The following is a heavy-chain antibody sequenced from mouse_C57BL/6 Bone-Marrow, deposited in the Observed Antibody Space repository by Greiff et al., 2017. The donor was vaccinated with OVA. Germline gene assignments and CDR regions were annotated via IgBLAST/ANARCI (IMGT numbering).Heavy chain of an antibody. D-gene: IGHD1-1*01. V-gene: IGHV1-19*01. CDR2: LNPYNGGT. CDR1: GYTFTDYY. J-gene: IGHJ4*01. CDR3: ARKGYGSSYGGYAMDY. Sequence: EVQLQQSGPVLVKPGASVKMSCKASGYTFTDYYMNWVKQSHGKSLEWIGVLNPYNGGTSYNQKFKGKATLTVDKSSSTAYMGLNSLTSEDAAVYYCARKGYGSSYGGYAMDYWGQGTSVTVSS.